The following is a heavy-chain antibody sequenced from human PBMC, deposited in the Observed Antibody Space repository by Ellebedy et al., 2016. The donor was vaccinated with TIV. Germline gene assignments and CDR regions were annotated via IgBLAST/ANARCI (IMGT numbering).Heavy chain of an antibody. J-gene: IGHJ3*02. Sequence: SETLSLTXPVSGGSISSYYWSWIRQPAGKGLEWIGRIYISGSTNYNPSFKSRVIMSVDTSKNQFSLNLRSVTAADTAVYYCARDHVEMATILSAFDIWGQGIMVTVSS. CDR1: GGSISSYY. D-gene: IGHD5-24*01. CDR3: ARDHVEMATILSAFDI. V-gene: IGHV4-4*07. CDR2: IYISGST.